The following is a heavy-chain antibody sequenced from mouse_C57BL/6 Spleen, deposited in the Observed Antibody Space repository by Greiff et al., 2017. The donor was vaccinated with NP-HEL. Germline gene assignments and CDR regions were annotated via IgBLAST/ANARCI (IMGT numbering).Heavy chain of an antibody. CDR1: GFNIKDYY. Sequence: VQLQQSGAELVRPGASVKLSCTASGFNIKDYYMHWVKQRPEQGLEWIGRIDPEDGDTEYAPKFQGKATMTADTSSNTAYLQLSSLTSEDTAVYYCTTSDGSSVSYYFDYWGKGTTLTVSS. CDR3: TTSDGSSVSYYFDY. D-gene: IGHD1-1*01. CDR2: IDPEDGDT. J-gene: IGHJ2*01. V-gene: IGHV14-1*01.